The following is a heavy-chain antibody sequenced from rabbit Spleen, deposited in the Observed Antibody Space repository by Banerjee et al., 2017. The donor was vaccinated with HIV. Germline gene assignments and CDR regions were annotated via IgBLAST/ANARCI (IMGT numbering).Heavy chain of an antibody. CDR1: GFSFNSGYD. CDR3: ARGSATMTMVITGYYLTL. Sequence: QSLEESGGGLVKPGASLTLTCKASGFSFNSGYDMCWVRQAPGKGLEWIACSYAGSSGSTYSAIWAKGRFTISKTSSTTVTLQMTSLTAADTATYFCARGSATMTMVITGYYLTLWGQGTLVTVS. D-gene: IGHD2-1*01. V-gene: IGHV1S40*01. CDR2: SYAGSSGST. J-gene: IGHJ4*01.